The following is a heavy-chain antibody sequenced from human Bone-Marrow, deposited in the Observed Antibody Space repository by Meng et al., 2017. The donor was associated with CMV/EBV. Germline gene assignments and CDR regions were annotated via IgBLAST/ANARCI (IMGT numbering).Heavy chain of an antibody. Sequence: ASVKVSCKASGYTFTAYYIHWVRQAPGQGLEWMGWINPDSGATKYAQKFQGRVTMTRDTSISTAYMELSSLRSEDTAVYYCARGKSGFGYGAEIDYWGQGTLVTVSS. D-gene: IGHD3-10*01. CDR1: GYTFTAYY. CDR2: INPDSGAT. V-gene: IGHV1-2*02. CDR3: ARGKSGFGYGAEIDY. J-gene: IGHJ4*02.